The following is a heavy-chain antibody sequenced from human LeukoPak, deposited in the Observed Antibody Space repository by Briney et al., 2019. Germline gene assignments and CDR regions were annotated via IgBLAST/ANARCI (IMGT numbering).Heavy chain of an antibody. CDR2: LTPSGNTWST. CDR3: ASKRDVDTASSRGAPFDY. CDR1: GDSVSIYY. J-gene: IGHJ4*02. V-gene: IGHV4-4*07. D-gene: IGHD5-18*01. Sequence: SETLSLTCSVSGDSVSIYYWSWIRLPAGKGLEWIGRLTPSGNTWSTAYNPSLKSRVTMSLDTSKNQFSLKLSSVTAADTAVYYCASKRDVDTASSRGAPFDYWGQGTLVTVSS.